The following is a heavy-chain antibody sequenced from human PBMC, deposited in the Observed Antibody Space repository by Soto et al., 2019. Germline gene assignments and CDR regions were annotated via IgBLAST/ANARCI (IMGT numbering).Heavy chain of an antibody. CDR3: ARAPSFRYTATLGHYYGMDV. V-gene: IGHV4-31*03. J-gene: IGHJ6*02. D-gene: IGHD5-18*01. CDR1: GGSISSNYYY. CDR2: IYYIGST. Sequence: PSETLSLTCTVSGGSISSNYYYWSWIRQHPGKGLEWIGFIYYIGSTYYNPFLKSRVTISVDTSKNQFSLKLSSVTAADTAVYYCARAPSFRYTATLGHYYGMDVWGQGTTVTVSS.